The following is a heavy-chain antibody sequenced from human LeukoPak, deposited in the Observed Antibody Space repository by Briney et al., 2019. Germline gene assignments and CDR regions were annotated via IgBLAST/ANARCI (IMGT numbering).Heavy chain of an antibody. Sequence: PSETLSLTCAVYGGSFSGYYWSSIRQPPGKGLEWIGEINHSGSTNYNPSIKSRVNISVDKSKNQFSLKLSSGTAAGTAVYYWAYPHLHDACEIWGQGTMVTVSS. CDR2: INHSGST. CDR3: AYPHLHDACEI. J-gene: IGHJ3*02. V-gene: IGHV4-34*01. CDR1: GGSFSGYY.